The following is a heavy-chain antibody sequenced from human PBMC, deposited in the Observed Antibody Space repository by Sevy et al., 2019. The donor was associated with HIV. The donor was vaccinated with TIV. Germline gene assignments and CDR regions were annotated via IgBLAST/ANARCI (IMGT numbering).Heavy chain of an antibody. CDR1: ELPFTDYF. Sequence: GGSLRLSCAVSELPFTDYFTGWVRQAPGKGLEWVADVNQDGSQKYYVDSVRGRFTISRDNAKNSVYLQMNRLRLDDTAVYYCARELWPGDYWGQGSLVTVSS. CDR2: VNQDGSQK. J-gene: IGHJ4*02. D-gene: IGHD2-21*01. CDR3: ARELWPGDY. V-gene: IGHV3-7*01.